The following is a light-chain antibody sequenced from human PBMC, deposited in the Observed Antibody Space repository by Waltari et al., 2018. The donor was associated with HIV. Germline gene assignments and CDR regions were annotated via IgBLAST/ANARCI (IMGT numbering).Light chain of an antibody. CDR2: GIN. CDR3: AAWDYSLSGWV. CDR1: YSHVGIGS. J-gene: IGLJ3*02. V-gene: IGLV1-47*01. Sequence: QSVLTQPPSASGTPGQRVTISWSGRYSHVGIGSVYWYQQRPGTTPKLVIYGINQRPSGVPDRFSGSKSGTSVSLVISGIRSEDEADYYCAAWDYSLSGWVFGGGTKLTVL.